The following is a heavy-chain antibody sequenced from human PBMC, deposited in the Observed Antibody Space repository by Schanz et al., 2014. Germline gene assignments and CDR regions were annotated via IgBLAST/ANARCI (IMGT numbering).Heavy chain of an antibody. CDR2: ISPYFKKT. V-gene: IGHV1-18*01. CDR3: VRDGDERLVVIFDQ. J-gene: IGHJ4*02. CDR1: GGTFTSYA. D-gene: IGHD3-22*01. Sequence: QVQLVQSGPEVRKPGSSVRVSCTASGGTFTSYAFSWVRQAPGQGLEWMGWISPYFKKTKYAEMFQGRLTMTTDTSTSTAYMELRNLRSDDAAVYYCVRDGDERLVVIFDQWGQGTLVTVSS.